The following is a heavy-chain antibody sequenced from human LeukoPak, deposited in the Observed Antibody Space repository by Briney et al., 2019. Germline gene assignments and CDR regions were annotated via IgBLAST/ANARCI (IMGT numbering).Heavy chain of an antibody. D-gene: IGHD5-18*01. Sequence: WASVKVSCKASGYTFSAYYMHWVRQAPGQGLEWMGWISAYNGNTNYAQKLQGRVTMTTDTSTSTAYMELRSLRSDDTAVYYCASSWIQLWTLDYWGQGTLVTVSS. V-gene: IGHV1-18*04. CDR3: ASSWIQLWTLDY. J-gene: IGHJ4*02. CDR1: GYTFSAYY. CDR2: ISAYNGNT.